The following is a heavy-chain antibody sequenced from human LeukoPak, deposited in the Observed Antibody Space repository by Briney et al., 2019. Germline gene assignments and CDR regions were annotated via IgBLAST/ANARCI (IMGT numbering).Heavy chain of an antibody. J-gene: IGHJ4*02. CDR2: IIPIFGTA. Sequence: AVKVSCKASGGTFSSYAISWVRQAPGQGLEWMGGIIPIFGTANYAQKFQGRVTITADESTSTAYMELSSLRSEDTAVYYCASLYCSSTSCPLYWGQGTLVTVSS. V-gene: IGHV1-69*01. CDR1: GGTFSSYA. CDR3: ASLYCSSTSCPLY. D-gene: IGHD2-2*01.